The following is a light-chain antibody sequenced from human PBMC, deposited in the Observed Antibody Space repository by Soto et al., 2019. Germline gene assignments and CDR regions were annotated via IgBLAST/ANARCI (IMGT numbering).Light chain of an antibody. V-gene: IGLV1-44*01. J-gene: IGLJ2*01. CDR1: SSNIGSNA. CDR2: SNN. Sequence: QSLLTHPPSASGTPGQRVTISCSGSSSNIGSNAVYWYQQLPGTAPTLLIYSNNQRPSGVPDRFSGSKSGTSASLAISGLQSEDEADYYCAAWDVSLNDVVFGGGTKVTGL. CDR3: AAWDVSLNDVV.